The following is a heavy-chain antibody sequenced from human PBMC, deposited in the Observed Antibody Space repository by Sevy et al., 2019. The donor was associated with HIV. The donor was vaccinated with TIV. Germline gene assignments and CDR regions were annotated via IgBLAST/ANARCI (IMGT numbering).Heavy chain of an antibody. CDR3: ARGTRGTMIVVVTHYYGMDV. CDR1: GYTFTSYY. CDR2: INPSGGST. D-gene: IGHD3-22*01. Sequence: ASVKVSCKASGYTFTSYYMHWVRQAPGQGLEWMGIINPSGGSTSYAQKFQGRVTMTRDTSTSTGYMELSSLGSEDTAVYYCARGTRGTMIVVVTHYYGMDVWGQGTTVTVSS. J-gene: IGHJ6*02. V-gene: IGHV1-46*01.